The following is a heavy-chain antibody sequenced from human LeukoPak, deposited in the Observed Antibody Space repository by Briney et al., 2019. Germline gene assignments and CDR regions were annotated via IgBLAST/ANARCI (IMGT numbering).Heavy chain of an antibody. V-gene: IGHV4-4*02. CDR3: ARHHPGYMANAFDV. CDR2: IYHGGGST. CDR1: GDSITSSGW. J-gene: IGHJ3*01. D-gene: IGHD3-9*01. Sequence: PSGTLSLTCAVSGDSITSSGWWSWVRQPPGKGLEWIGEIYHGGGSTNYSPSLKSRATIPVDKSKNQFSLNLISVTAADTAVYSCARHHPGYMANAFDVWGQGTMVTVSS.